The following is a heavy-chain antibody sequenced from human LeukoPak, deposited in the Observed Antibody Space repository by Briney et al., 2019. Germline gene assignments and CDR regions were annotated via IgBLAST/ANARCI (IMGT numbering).Heavy chain of an antibody. CDR2: ISSVSSYM. D-gene: IGHD3-10*01. V-gene: IGHV3-21*01. CDR1: GFAFSSYS. CDR3: ARVYYGSGSYPYYYYGMDV. J-gene: IGHJ6*02. Sequence: GGSLRLSCAAAGFAFSSYSMNWVRQAPGKGLEWVSSISSVSSYMYYADSVKARFTISRDNAKNSLYLQMNSLRAEDMAVYYCARVYYGSGSYPYYYYGMDVWGQGTTITVSS.